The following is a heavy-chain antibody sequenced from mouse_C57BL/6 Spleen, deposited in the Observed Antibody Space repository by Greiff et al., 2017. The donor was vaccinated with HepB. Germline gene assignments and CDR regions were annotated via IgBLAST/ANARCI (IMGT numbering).Heavy chain of an antibody. D-gene: IGHD2-4*01. Sequence: QVQLQQPGAELVMPGASVKLSCKASGYTFTSYWMHWVKQRPGQGLEWIGEIDPSDSYTNYNQKFKDKATLTVDKSSSTAYMQLSSLTSEDSAVYYCARSDYDYWGQGTTLTVSS. CDR2: IDPSDSYT. V-gene: IGHV1-69*01. CDR1: GYTFTSYW. CDR3: ARSDYDY. J-gene: IGHJ2*01.